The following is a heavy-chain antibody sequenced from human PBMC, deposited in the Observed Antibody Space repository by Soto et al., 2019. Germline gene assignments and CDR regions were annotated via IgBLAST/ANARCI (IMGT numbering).Heavy chain of an antibody. J-gene: IGHJ5*02. CDR1: VASCVSVGDY. D-gene: IGHD3-9*01. CDR3: ARDVRDTGYSYWFDP. V-gene: IGHV4-31*02. Sequence: PSEARSLTCSFAVASCVSVGDYWSWVLQVPGKGLELIGYIKYSGTTHYSPSLKSRVNISFDKSKNQVFLNLRFVTGADTAVYFCARDVRDTGYSYWFDPWGQGILVTVSS. CDR2: IKYSGTT.